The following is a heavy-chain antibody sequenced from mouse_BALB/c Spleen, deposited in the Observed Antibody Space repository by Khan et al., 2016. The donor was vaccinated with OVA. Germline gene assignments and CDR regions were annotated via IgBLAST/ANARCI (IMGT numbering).Heavy chain of an antibody. V-gene: IGHV5-6-5*01. CDR1: GFTFSNYA. J-gene: IGHJ3*01. Sequence: EVELVESGGGLVKPGGSLKLSCAASGFTFSNYAMSWVRQSPEKRLEWVASLSSGDSTYYPDSVKGRFTISSDNARIILYLQMRSLRSEETSMYCGAREYWFAYWGQGTMVTVSA. CDR2: LSSGDST. CDR3: AREYWFAY.